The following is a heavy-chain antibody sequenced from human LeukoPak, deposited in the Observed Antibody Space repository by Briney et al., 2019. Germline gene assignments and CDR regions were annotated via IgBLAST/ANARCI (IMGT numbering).Heavy chain of an antibody. V-gene: IGHV3-13*01. Sequence: GGSLRLSCAASGFTFSSYDMHWVRQATGKGLEWVSAIGTAGDTYYPGSVKGRFTISRENAKNSLYLQMNSLRAGDTAVYYCTRVSREDYYWKYYDYWGQGTLVTVSS. CDR2: IGTAGDT. J-gene: IGHJ4*02. CDR3: TRVSREDYYWKYYDY. CDR1: GFTFSSYD. D-gene: IGHD1-20*01.